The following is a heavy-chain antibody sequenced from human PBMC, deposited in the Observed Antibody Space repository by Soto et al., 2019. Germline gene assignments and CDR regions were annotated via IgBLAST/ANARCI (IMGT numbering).Heavy chain of an antibody. CDR1: GFTFSSYG. V-gene: IGHV3-33*01. D-gene: IGHD2-2*01. Sequence: QVQLVESGGGVVQPGRSLRLSCAASGFTFSSYGMHWVRQAPGKGLEWVAVIWYDGSNKYYADSVKGRFTISRDNSKNXLFXQMNSLRAEDTAVYYCARLGCISTSCYGGYYGMDVWGQGTTVTVSS. CDR3: ARLGCISTSCYGGYYGMDV. CDR2: IWYDGSNK. J-gene: IGHJ6*02.